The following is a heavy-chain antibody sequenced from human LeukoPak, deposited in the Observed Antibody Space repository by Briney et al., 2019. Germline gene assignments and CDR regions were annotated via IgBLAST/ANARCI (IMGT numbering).Heavy chain of an antibody. V-gene: IGHV3-7*05. CDR3: ATLKYYFDY. J-gene: IGHJ4*02. CDR1: GFTFSRFW. Sequence: GGSLRLSCAASGFTFSRFWMSWVRQAPGKGLEWVANIKQDGSEKYYVDSVKGRFTISRDNAENSLYLQMNSLRAEDTAVYYCATLKYYFDYWGQGTLVTVSS. CDR2: IKQDGSEK.